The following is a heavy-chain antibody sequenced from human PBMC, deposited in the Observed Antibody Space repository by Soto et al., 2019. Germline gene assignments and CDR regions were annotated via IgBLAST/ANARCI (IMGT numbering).Heavy chain of an antibody. D-gene: IGHD5-12*01. Sequence: QEQLVESGGGVVQPGRSLRLSCAASGFTFSTYGMHWVRQAPGKGLEWVAIISYDGSNKYYADSVQGRFTISRDNSKNTLYLQMNSLRAEDTAVYYGAKDIHPGRDGYRYGGDCWGQGTLVTVSS. J-gene: IGHJ4*02. CDR2: ISYDGSNK. CDR1: GFTFSTYG. V-gene: IGHV3-30*18. CDR3: AKDIHPGRDGYRYGGDC.